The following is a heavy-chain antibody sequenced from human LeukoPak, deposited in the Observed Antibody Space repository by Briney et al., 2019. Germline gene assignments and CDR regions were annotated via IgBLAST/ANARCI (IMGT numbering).Heavy chain of an antibody. Sequence: GPVKVSCKVSGYTLTELSMHWVRQAPGKGLEWMGGFDPEDGETIYAQKFQGRVTMTEDTSTDTAYMELSSLRSEDTAVYYCATPYDFWSGYYYYWGQGTLVTVSS. CDR3: ATPYDFWSGYYYY. V-gene: IGHV1-24*01. CDR1: GYTLTELS. D-gene: IGHD3-3*01. CDR2: FDPEDGET. J-gene: IGHJ4*02.